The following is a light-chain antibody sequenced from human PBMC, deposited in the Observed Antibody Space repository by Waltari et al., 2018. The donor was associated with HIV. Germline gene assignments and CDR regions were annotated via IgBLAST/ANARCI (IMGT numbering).Light chain of an antibody. CDR1: SSDVGGSNI. V-gene: IGLV2-11*01. J-gene: IGLJ2*01. CDR3: CSYAGSYTYVV. Sequence: SALTQPRSVSGPPGQSVTISSTGTSSDVGGSNIASWSHQPPGQAPKHMISDVSKRPSGVPDRFSGSKSGNTASLTISGLQAEDEADYYCCSYAGSYTYVVFGGGTKLTVL. CDR2: DVS.